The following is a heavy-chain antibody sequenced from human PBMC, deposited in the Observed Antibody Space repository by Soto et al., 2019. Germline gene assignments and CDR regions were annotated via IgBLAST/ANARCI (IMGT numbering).Heavy chain of an antibody. J-gene: IGHJ4*02. D-gene: IGHD3-10*01. Sequence: QVQLQESGPGLVKPSGTLSLTCAVSGGSISSSNWWSWVRQPPGKGLEWIGEIYHSGSTNYNPSLKSRVTISVDKSKTQFSLKLSSVTAADTAVYYCAREGVWFGELFGQFFDYWGQGTLVTVSS. CDR2: IYHSGST. V-gene: IGHV4-4*02. CDR3: AREGVWFGELFGQFFDY. CDR1: GGSISSSNW.